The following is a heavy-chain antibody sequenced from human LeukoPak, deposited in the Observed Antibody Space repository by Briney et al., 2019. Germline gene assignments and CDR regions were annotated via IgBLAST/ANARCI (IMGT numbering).Heavy chain of an antibody. J-gene: IGHJ4*02. CDR2: IYHSGST. D-gene: IGHD1-14*01. Sequence: SETLSLTCTVSGYSISSGYYWGWIRQPPGKGLEWIGSIYHSGSTYYNPSLKSRVTISVDTSKNQFSLKLSSVTAADTAVYYCARVPQEPIATHWGQGTLVTVSS. CDR1: GYSISSGYY. V-gene: IGHV4-38-2*02. CDR3: ARVPQEPIATH.